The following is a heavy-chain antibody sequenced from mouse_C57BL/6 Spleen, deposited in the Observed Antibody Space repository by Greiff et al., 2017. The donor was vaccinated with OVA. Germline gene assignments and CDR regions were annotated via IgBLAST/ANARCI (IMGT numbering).Heavy chain of an antibody. Sequence: QVQLQQPGTELVKPGASVKLSCKASGYTFPIYWMPFFPPLPVPGLSWIGNINPSTGGTNYNEKFKSKATLTVDKSSSTAYMQLSSLTSEDSAVYYCAREGALWGSDWGQGTLVTVSA. V-gene: IGHV1-53*01. D-gene: IGHD1-1*02. J-gene: IGHJ3*01. CDR3: AREGALWGSD. CDR1: GYTFPIYW. CDR2: INPSTGGT.